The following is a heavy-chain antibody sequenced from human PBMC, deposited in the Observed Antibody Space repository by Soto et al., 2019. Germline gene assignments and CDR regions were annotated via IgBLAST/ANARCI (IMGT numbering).Heavy chain of an antibody. Sequence: ASVKVSCKASGYTFTSYGISWVRQAPGQGLEWMGWINTYNGNTNYAQKLQGRVTMTTDTSTSTVYMELRSLTSDDTAVYYFARDWYCSGGSCLNWFDPWGQGTLVTVSS. J-gene: IGHJ5*02. CDR1: GYTFTSYG. CDR2: INTYNGNT. D-gene: IGHD2-15*01. V-gene: IGHV1-18*01. CDR3: ARDWYCSGGSCLNWFDP.